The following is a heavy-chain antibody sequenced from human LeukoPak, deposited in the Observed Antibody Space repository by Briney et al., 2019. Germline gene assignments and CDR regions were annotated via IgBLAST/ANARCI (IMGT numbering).Heavy chain of an antibody. D-gene: IGHD4-17*01. V-gene: IGHV4-59*01. CDR3: ARGGGYGERWFDP. J-gene: IGHJ5*02. CDR1: GGSISSYY. CDR2: IYYSGST. Sequence: SETLSLTCTVSGGSISSYYWSWIRQPPGKGLEWIGYIYYSGSTNYNPSLKSRVTISVDTSKNQFSLKLSSVTAADTAVYYCARGGGYGERWFDPWGQGTLVTVSS.